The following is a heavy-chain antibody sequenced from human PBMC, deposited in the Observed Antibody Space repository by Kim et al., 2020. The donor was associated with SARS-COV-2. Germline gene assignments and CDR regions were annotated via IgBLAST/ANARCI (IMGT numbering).Heavy chain of an antibody. Sequence: SETLSLTCTVSGGSISSSSYYWGWIRQPPGKGLEWIGSIYYSGSTYYNPSLKSRVTISVDTSKNQFSLKLSSVTAADTAVYYCARDYQTYYYDSSGYYHINFDYWGQGTLVTVSS. J-gene: IGHJ4*02. CDR1: GGSISSSSYY. D-gene: IGHD3-22*01. CDR2: IYYSGST. CDR3: ARDYQTYYYDSSGYYHINFDY. V-gene: IGHV4-39*01.